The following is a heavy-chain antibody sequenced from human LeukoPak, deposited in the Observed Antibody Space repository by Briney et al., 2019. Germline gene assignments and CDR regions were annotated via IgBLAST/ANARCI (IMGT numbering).Heavy chain of an antibody. CDR1: GGSISSGGYY. V-gene: IGHV4-30-2*01. CDR2: IYHSGST. J-gene: IGHJ4*02. Sequence: PSETLSLTCTVSGGSISSGGYYWSWIRQPPGKGLEWIGYIYHSGSTYYNPSLKSRVTISVDRSKNQFSLKLSSVTAGDTAVYYCARESDYSKPYIDYWGQGTLVTVSS. D-gene: IGHD4-11*01. CDR3: ARESDYSKPYIDY.